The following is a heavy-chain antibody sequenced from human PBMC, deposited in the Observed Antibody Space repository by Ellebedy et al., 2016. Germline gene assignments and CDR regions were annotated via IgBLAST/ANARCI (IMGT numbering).Heavy chain of an antibody. J-gene: IGHJ4*02. V-gene: IGHV3-15*01. Sequence: GESLKISCAASGFTFSNAWMNWVRQAPGKGLEWVGCIKSKTDGGAADYAAPVKGRFTISRDDSKNTLYLQMNSLKIEDTAVYFCTTVYRYNYDSVWGQGTLVTVSS. CDR3: TTVYRYNYDSV. D-gene: IGHD5-18*01. CDR1: GFTFSNAW. CDR2: IKSKTDGGAA.